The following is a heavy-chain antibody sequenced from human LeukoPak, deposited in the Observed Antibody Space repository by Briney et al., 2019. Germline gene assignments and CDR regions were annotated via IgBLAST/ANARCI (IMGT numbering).Heavy chain of an antibody. V-gene: IGHV4-39*07. Sequence: SETLSLTCTVSGGSISSSSYYWGWIRQPPGKGLERIGSIYYSGSTYYNPSLKSRVTISVDTSKNQFSLKLSSVTAADTAVYYCARDYGVTRAFDYWGQGTLVTVSS. CDR3: ARDYGVTRAFDY. CDR2: IYYSGST. J-gene: IGHJ4*02. D-gene: IGHD4-17*01. CDR1: GGSISSSSYY.